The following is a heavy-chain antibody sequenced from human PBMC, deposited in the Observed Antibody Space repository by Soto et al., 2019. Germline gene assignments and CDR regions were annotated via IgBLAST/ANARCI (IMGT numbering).Heavy chain of an antibody. CDR1: GFSFSRYG. V-gene: IGHV3-30*18. CDR2: IAYLESTT. J-gene: IGHJ3*01. CDR3: SKAMIGSYDSDAFDV. D-gene: IGHD3-22*01. Sequence: PGVSLRLSCAASGFSFSRYGIHWGRLAPGKGLEWVSVIAYLESTTFYADSVKGRLTISRDISKNTLFLQMNSLRPEETAVYYCSKAMIGSYDSDAFDVWGQGTMVTVSS.